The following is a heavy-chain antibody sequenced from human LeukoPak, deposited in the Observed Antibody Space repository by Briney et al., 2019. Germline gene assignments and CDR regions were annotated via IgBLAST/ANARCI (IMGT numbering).Heavy chain of an antibody. D-gene: IGHD2-2*01. V-gene: IGHV1-18*01. CDR3: ARVVIGYCSSTSCYPYSYYGMDV. CDR1: GYTFTSYG. CDR2: ISAYNGNT. Sequence: ASVKVSCKASGYTFTSYGISWVRQAPGQGLEWMGWISAYNGNTNYAQKLQGRVTMTTDTSTSTAYMELRSLRSDDTAVYYCARVVIGYCSSTSCYPYSYYGMDVWGQGTTVTVSS. J-gene: IGHJ6*02.